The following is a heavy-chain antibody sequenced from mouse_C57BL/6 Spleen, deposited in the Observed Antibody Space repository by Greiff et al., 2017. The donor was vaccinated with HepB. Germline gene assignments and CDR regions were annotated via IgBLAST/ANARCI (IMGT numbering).Heavy chain of an antibody. CDR2: ISYDGSN. V-gene: IGHV3-6*01. J-gene: IGHJ2*01. CDR1: GYSITSGYY. CDR3: ASFRPYFDY. Sequence: VQLQQSGPGLVKPSQSLSLTCSVTGYSITSGYYWNWIRQFPGNKLEWMGYISYDGSNNYNPSLKNRISITRDTSKNQFFLKLNSVTTEDTATYYCASFRPYFDYWGQGTTLTVSS.